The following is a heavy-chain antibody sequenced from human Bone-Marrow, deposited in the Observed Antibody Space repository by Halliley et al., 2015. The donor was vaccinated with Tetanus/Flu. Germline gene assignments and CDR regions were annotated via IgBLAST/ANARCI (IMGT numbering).Heavy chain of an antibody. CDR3: ASWDYSKDFQGGPDY. V-gene: IGHV3-21*06. Sequence: SSIGSGGGPTLYSDSVRGRFTISRDDAENSLSLQMTTLRGEDTAVYYCASWDYSKDFQGGPDYWGQGIMVTFSS. CDR2: IGSGGGPT. D-gene: IGHD4-4*01. J-gene: IGHJ4*02.